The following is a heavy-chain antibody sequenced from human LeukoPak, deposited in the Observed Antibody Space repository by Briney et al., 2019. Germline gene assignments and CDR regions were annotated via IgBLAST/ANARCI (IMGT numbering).Heavy chain of an antibody. CDR2: IYHSGST. CDR1: GGSISSSNW. D-gene: IGHD4-17*01. V-gene: IGHV4-4*02. Sequence: SETLSLTCAVSGGSISSSNWWSWVRQPPGKGLEWIGEIYHSGSTNYNPSLKSRVTISVDKSKNQFSLKLSSVTAADTAVYYCARGRDYGDPGVQYNWFDPWGQGTLVTVSS. CDR3: ARGRDYGDPGVQYNWFDP. J-gene: IGHJ5*02.